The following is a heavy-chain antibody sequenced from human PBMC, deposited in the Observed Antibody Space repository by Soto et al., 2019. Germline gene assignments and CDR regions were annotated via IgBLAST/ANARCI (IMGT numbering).Heavy chain of an antibody. D-gene: IGHD4-17*01. CDR2: IYGDNDK. Sequence: QITLKESGPSPVKPTQTLTVTCTFSGFSLSNSGVGVTRIRQPPGKALEWLALIYGDNDKRYSPSLKTRLTITKDTSKNLVGLTMTNMDPVYSATYYCSHCTLHDYGDYDPGTSHVFDSWGQGTLVTVSS. CDR1: GFSLSNSGVG. J-gene: IGHJ4*02. V-gene: IGHV2-5*02. CDR3: SHCTLHDYGDYDPGTSHVFDS.